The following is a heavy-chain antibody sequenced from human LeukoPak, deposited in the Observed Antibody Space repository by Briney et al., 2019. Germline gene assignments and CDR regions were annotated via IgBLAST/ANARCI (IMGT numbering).Heavy chain of an antibody. Sequence: PGGSLRLSCAASGFTFDDYAMHWVRQAPGKGLEWVSGISWNSGSIGYADSVKGRFTISRDNAKNSLYLQMNSLRAEDTALYYCAKGILRYGDYPNWGQGTLVTVSS. D-gene: IGHD4-17*01. J-gene: IGHJ4*02. V-gene: IGHV3-9*01. CDR2: ISWNSGSI. CDR1: GFTFDDYA. CDR3: AKGILRYGDYPN.